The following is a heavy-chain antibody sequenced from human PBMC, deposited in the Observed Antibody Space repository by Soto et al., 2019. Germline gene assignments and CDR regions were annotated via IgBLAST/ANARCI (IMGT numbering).Heavy chain of an antibody. V-gene: IGHV4-61*01. Sequence: SETLSLTCTFSCGPVNSGSYYWSWIRQPPGQGLEWIGYIYYSGSTNYNPSLKSRVTISVDTSKNQFSLRLSSVTAADTAVYYCARDGPALTALDVWGQGTTVTVSS. CDR3: ARDGPALTALDV. CDR2: IYYSGST. J-gene: IGHJ6*02. CDR1: CGPVNSGSYY. D-gene: IGHD5-18*01.